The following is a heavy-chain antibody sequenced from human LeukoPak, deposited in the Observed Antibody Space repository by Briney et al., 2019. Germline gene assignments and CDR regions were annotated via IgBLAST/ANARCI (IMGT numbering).Heavy chain of an antibody. Sequence: SETLSLTCTVSGGAISSYYWSWIRQPAGKGLEWIGRIYTSGSTNYNPSLKSRVTISVDTSKNQFSLKLSSVTAADTAVYYCARGPDFWSGHDYYYYMDVWGKGTTVNVSS. V-gene: IGHV4-4*07. CDR1: GGAISSYY. D-gene: IGHD3-3*01. CDR2: IYTSGST. CDR3: ARGPDFWSGHDYYYYMDV. J-gene: IGHJ6*03.